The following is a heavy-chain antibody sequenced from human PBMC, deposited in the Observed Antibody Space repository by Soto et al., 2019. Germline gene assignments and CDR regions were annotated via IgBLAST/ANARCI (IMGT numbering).Heavy chain of an antibody. D-gene: IGHD1-26*01. J-gene: IGHJ6*03. CDR1: GGSISSGGYY. Sequence: SETLSLTCTVSGGSISSGGYYWSWIRQHPGKGLEWIGYIFYLGSTYYTPSLKIRFTISVDTFKTLFSLKLSFVIAADTAVFYWAREYYKGYYYMDVGGKGTTVTVSS. CDR2: IFYLGST. CDR3: AREYYKGYYYMDV. V-gene: IGHV4-31*03.